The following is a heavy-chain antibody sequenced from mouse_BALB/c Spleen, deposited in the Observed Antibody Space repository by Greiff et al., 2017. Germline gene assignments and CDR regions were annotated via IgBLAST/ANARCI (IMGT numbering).Heavy chain of an antibody. CDR3: ARGDYDGGFAY. Sequence: EVKLQESGAELVKPGASVKLSCTASGFNIKDTYMHWVKQRPEQGLEWIGRIDPANGNTKYDPKFQGKATITADTSSNTAYLQLSSLTSEDTAVYYCARGDYDGGFAYWGQGTLVTVSA. J-gene: IGHJ3*01. D-gene: IGHD2-4*01. CDR2: IDPANGNT. CDR1: GFNIKDTY. V-gene: IGHV14-3*02.